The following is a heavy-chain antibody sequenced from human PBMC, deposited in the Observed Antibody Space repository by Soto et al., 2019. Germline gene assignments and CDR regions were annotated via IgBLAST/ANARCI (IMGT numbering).Heavy chain of an antibody. Sequence: QVQLVESGGRVVQPGRSLRLSCAASGFIFNRYAIHWVRQTPGKGLEWVAVISKDGSVQYYADSVRGRFIISRDKSKDTVYLEMNSLRAEDTAVFYCARSRSGAVPDSFGYWGQGTLATVSS. CDR1: GFIFNRYA. CDR3: ARSRSGAVPDSFGY. J-gene: IGHJ4*02. D-gene: IGHD3-3*01. V-gene: IGHV3-30-3*01. CDR2: ISKDGSVQ.